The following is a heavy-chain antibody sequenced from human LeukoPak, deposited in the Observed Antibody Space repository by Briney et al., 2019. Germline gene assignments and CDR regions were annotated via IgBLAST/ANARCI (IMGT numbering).Heavy chain of an antibody. D-gene: IGHD6-19*01. Sequence: GGSLRLSCAASGFTFSTYAMSWVRQAPGKGLEWVSAMRGSGGSVYYADSVKGRFTISRDNSKNTLFLRMNSLRPEDTAVYYCAKDSDIAVAGSDDALDVWGQGTMVTVSS. CDR1: GFTFSTYA. J-gene: IGHJ3*01. V-gene: IGHV3-23*01. CDR3: AKDSDIAVAGSDDALDV. CDR2: MRGSGGSV.